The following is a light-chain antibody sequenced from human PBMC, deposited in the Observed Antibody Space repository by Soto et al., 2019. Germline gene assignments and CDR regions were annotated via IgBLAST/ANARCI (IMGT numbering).Light chain of an antibody. J-gene: IGLJ3*02. CDR2: DDR. V-gene: IGLV3-21*02. Sequence: SYELTQPPSVSVAPGQTAMITCGGNDIGSKSVHWYQQRPGQAPVLVVYDDRDRPSGIPERFSGSNSGSTATLTISRVEAGDEADYYCQVWDRNNNHVMFGGGTK. CDR3: QVWDRNNNHVM. CDR1: DIGSKS.